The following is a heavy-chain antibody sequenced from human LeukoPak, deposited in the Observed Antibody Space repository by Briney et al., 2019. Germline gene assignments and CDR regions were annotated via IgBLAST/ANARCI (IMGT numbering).Heavy chain of an antibody. Sequence: ASVKVSCKASGYTFTGYYMHWVRQAPGQGLEWMGWINPNSGGTNYAQKFQGRVTMTRDTSISTAYMGLSRLKSDDRAVYYCARVYVRSSSWSEKGPTGWFDPWGQGTLVTVSS. V-gene: IGHV1-2*02. J-gene: IGHJ5*02. D-gene: IGHD6-13*01. CDR2: INPNSGGT. CDR1: GYTFTGYY. CDR3: ARVYVRSSSWSEKGPTGWFDP.